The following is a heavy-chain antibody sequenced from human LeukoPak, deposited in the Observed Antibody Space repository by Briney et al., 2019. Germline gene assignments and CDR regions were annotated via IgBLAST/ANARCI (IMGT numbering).Heavy chain of an antibody. Sequence: SVKVSCKASGGTFSSYAISWVRQAPGQGLEWMGGIIPIFGTANYAQKFQGRVTITADESTSTAYMELSSLRSEDTAVYYCARVGVSEYYYYGMDVWGQGTTVTVSS. CDR2: IIPIFGTA. J-gene: IGHJ6*02. V-gene: IGHV1-69*13. CDR3: ARVGVSEYYYYGMDV. CDR1: GGTFSSYA. D-gene: IGHD5/OR15-5a*01.